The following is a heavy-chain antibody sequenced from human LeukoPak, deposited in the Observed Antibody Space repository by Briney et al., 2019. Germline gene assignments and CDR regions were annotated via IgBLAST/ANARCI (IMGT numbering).Heavy chain of an antibody. CDR3: ARGAKELRFLEWYVEY. CDR2: ISPYNGNT. CDR1: GYTFTNYG. D-gene: IGHD3-3*01. Sequence: ASVKVSCKASGYTFTNYGLSWVRQAPGQGPEWMGWISPYNGNTNYAQKLQGRVTMTTDTSTSTAYMELRSLRSDDTAVYYCARGAKELRFLEWYVEYWGQRTLVTISS. J-gene: IGHJ4*02. V-gene: IGHV1-18*01.